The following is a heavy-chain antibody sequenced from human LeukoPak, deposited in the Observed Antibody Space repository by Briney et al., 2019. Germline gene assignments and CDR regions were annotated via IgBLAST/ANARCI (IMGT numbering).Heavy chain of an antibody. D-gene: IGHD2-8*02. V-gene: IGHV3-48*02. CDR3: ARDWSADF. CDR2: ISSTGNTI. J-gene: IGHJ4*02. CDR1: GFTFSSHT. Sequence: GGSLRLSCAASGFTFSSHTMNWVRQAPGKGLEWVSYISSTGNTIYYADSVKGRFTISRDNARESVYLQMNSLRDEDTAVYYCARDWSADFWGQGTLVTVSS.